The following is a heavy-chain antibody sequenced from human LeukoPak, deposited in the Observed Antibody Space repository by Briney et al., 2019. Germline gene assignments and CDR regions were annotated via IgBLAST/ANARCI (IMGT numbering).Heavy chain of an antibody. CDR1: GGTFSSYA. CDR2: IIPIFGTA. Sequence: ASVKVSCKASGGTFSSYAISWVRQAPGQGLEWMGGIIPIFGTANYAQKFQGRVTITADESTSTAYMELSSLRSEDTAVYYCARERHDYGDFDYWGQGTLVTVSS. V-gene: IGHV1-69*13. D-gene: IGHD4-17*01. J-gene: IGHJ4*02. CDR3: ARERHDYGDFDY.